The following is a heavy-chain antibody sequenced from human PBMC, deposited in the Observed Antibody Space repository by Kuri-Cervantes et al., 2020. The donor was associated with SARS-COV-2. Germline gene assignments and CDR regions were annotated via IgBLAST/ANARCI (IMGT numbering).Heavy chain of an antibody. CDR2: ISGSGGST. Sequence: ETLSLTCAASGFTFSSYAMSWVRQAPGKGLEWVSAISGSGGSTYYADSVKGRFTISRDNSKNTLYLQMNSLRAEDTAVYYCAREAVVPAAVFDYWGQGTLVTVSS. D-gene: IGHD2-2*01. CDR1: GFTFSSYA. V-gene: IGHV3-23*01. J-gene: IGHJ4*02. CDR3: AREAVVPAAVFDY.